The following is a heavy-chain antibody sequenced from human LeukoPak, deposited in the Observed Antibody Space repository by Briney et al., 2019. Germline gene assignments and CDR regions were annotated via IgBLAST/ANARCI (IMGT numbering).Heavy chain of an antibody. CDR1: GFTYSRYG. Sequence: PGGSLRLSCAASGFTYSRYGMHGVRQAPGKGLEWVAVISYDGSNKYYADSVKGRFTISRDNSKNTLYMQMNSLRAEDTAVYYCTKFDAPSGRENYWGQGTLVTVSS. V-gene: IGHV3-30*18. J-gene: IGHJ4*02. CDR2: ISYDGSNK. CDR3: TKFDAPSGRENY.